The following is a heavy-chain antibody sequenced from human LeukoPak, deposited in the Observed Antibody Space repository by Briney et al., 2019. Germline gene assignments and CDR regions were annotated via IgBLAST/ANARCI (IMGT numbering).Heavy chain of an antibody. CDR1: GFTFDGYT. V-gene: IGHV3-9*01. D-gene: IGHD2-2*01. CDR2: ISWRSGII. Sequence: HPGRSLRLSCAASGFTFDGYTMIWVRQTPGKGLEWVSGISWRSGIIGYADSVKGRFTISRDNAKNSLYLQMNSLRAEDTAVYYCAKDPYGTRYFDYWGQGTLVTVSS. J-gene: IGHJ4*02. CDR3: AKDPYGTRYFDY.